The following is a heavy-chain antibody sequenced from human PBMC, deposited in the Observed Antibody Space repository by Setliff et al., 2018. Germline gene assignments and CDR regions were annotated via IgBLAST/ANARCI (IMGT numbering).Heavy chain of an antibody. CDR2: ITVSGNT. CDR3: ASTEYSSSSSYYYYYMDV. Sequence: GESLKISCAASGFTFSNYAMTWVRQAPGKGLEWVSAITVSGNTHYADSVKGRFTISRDNSKNTLYLQMNSLRAEDTAVYYCASTEYSSSSSYYYYYMDVWGKGTTVTVSS. V-gene: IGHV3-23*01. D-gene: IGHD6-6*01. J-gene: IGHJ6*03. CDR1: GFTFSNYA.